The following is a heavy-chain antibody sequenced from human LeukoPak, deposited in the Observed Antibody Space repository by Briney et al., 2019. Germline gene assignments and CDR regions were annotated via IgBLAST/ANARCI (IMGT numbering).Heavy chain of an antibody. D-gene: IGHD6-19*01. V-gene: IGHV5-51*01. CDR2: IYPGDSDT. Sequence: GESLKISCQASGYSFSSYWIAWVRQMPGKGLEWMGIIYPGDSDTRYSPSFQGQVTISADKSISTAYMQWSSLKASDTAMYYCARHTKFSSGSSWLDPWGQGTLVTVSS. J-gene: IGHJ5*02. CDR1: GYSFSSYW. CDR3: ARHTKFSSGSSWLDP.